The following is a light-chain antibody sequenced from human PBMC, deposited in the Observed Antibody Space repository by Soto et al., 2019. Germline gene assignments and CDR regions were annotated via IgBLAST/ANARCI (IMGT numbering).Light chain of an antibody. CDR3: QQSFSTLLIT. V-gene: IGKV1-39*01. CDR1: QGIDSY. Sequence: DIQMTQSPSSLSASIGDGVTITCRASQGIDSYLNWYQQKPGKAPKLLISAASNLQSGVPSRFSGSGSGTDFTLTISSLQPEDFATYYCQQSFSTLLITFGQGTRLEIK. J-gene: IGKJ5*01. CDR2: AAS.